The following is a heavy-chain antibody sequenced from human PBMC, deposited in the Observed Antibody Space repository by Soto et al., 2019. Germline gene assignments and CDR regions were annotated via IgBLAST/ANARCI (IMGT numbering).Heavy chain of an antibody. CDR1: GYTFTGYY. D-gene: IGHD6-13*01. CDR2: INPNSGGT. J-gene: IGHJ4*02. V-gene: IGHV1-2*04. Sequence: ASVKVSCKASGYTFTGYYMHWVRQAPGQGLEWMGWINPNSGGTNYAQKFQGWVTMTRDTSFSTAYMELSRLRSGDTAVYYCARDASPQLVTYYFDYWGQGTLVTVSS. CDR3: ARDASPQLVTYYFDY.